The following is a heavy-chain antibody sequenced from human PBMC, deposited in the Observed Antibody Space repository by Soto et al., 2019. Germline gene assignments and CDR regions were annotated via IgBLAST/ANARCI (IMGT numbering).Heavy chain of an antibody. D-gene: IGHD6-6*01. CDR1: GGYISSYY. CDR2: IYTSGST. J-gene: IGHJ3*02. CDR3: AIRIIAARSCGAFDI. Sequence: PSETLSLTWTVSGGYISSYYWSWIRQTTGKVLEWIGRIYTSGSTNYNPSLKSRVTMSVDTSMNQFSLKLSSVTAADTAVYYCAIRIIAARSCGAFDICGQGTMGTVSS. V-gene: IGHV4-4*07.